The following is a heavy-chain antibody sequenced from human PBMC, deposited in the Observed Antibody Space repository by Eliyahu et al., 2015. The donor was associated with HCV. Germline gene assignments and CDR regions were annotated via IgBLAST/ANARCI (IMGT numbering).Heavy chain of an antibody. Sequence: QVQLQQWGAGLLKPSETLSLTCAVYGGSFSGHYWSWIRQFPGKGLEWIGEINHSWSPHYNPSLKSRVTISVDTSKNQISLKLSSVTAADTAVYYCARGVAYYDILTGYRPGYYFDYWGQGTLVTVSS. D-gene: IGHD3-9*01. V-gene: IGHV4-34*01. CDR3: ARGVAYYDILTGYRPGYYFDY. J-gene: IGHJ4*02. CDR1: GGSFSGHY. CDR2: INHSWSP.